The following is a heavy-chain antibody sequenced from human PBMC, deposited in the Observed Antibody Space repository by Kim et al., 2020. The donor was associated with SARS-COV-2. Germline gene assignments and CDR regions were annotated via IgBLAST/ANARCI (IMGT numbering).Heavy chain of an antibody. Sequence: SETLSLTCTVSGGSISSGGYYWSWIRQHPGKGLEWIGYIYYSGSTYYNPSLKSRVTISVDTSKNQFSLKLCSVTAADTAVYYCARVPVPDSMIVVVMHNWYFDLWGRGTLVTVSS. D-gene: IGHD3-22*01. V-gene: IGHV4-31*03. CDR1: GGSISSGGYY. CDR3: ARVPVPDSMIVVVMHNWYFDL. CDR2: IYYSGST. J-gene: IGHJ2*01.